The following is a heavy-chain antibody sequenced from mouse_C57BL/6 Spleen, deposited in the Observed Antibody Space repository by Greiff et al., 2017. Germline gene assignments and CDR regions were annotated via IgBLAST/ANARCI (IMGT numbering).Heavy chain of an antibody. J-gene: IGHJ2*01. CDR2: IDPSDSYT. CDR1: GYTFTSYW. V-gene: IGHV1-59*01. Sequence: QVQLQQPGAELVRPGTSVKLSCKASGYTFTSYWMHWVKQRPGQGLEWIGVIDPSDSYTNYNQKFKGKATLTVDTSSSTAYMQLSSLTSEDSAVYDCAREHYYGSGYFDYWGQGTTLTVSS. CDR3: AREHYYGSGYFDY. D-gene: IGHD1-1*01.